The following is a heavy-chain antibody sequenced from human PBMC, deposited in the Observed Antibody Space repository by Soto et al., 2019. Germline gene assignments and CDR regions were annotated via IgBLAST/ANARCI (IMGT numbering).Heavy chain of an antibody. D-gene: IGHD3-16*02. CDR3: ARPLYVYVWGSYRSRYYGMDV. Sequence: PSETLSLTCAVYGGSFSGYYWSWIRQPPGKGLEWIGEINHSGSTNYNPSLKSLVTISVDTSKNQFSLKLSSVTAADTAVYYCARPLYVYVWGSYRSRYYGMDVWGQGTTVTVSS. CDR2: INHSGST. V-gene: IGHV4-34*01. J-gene: IGHJ6*02. CDR1: GGSFSGYY.